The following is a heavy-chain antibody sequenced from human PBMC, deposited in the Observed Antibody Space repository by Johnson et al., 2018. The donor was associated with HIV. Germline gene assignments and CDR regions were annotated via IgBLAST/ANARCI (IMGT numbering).Heavy chain of an antibody. D-gene: IGHD6-19*01. Sequence: VQLVESGGGVVQPGRSLRLSCAASGFTFSSYAMSWVRQAPGKGLEWVSAISGSGGSTYYADSVKGRFTISRDNSKNSLYLQMNSLRAEDTAVYYCARDAVISSGWYNVDAFDIWGQGTMVTVSS. J-gene: IGHJ3*02. CDR3: ARDAVISSGWYNVDAFDI. V-gene: IGHV3-23*04. CDR1: GFTFSSYA. CDR2: ISGSGGST.